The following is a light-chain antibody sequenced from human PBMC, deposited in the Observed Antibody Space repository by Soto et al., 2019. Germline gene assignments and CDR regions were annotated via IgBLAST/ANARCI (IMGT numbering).Light chain of an antibody. Sequence: QSALTQPASVSGSPGQSITISCTGTSSDVGGYNYVSWYQQHPGKAPKLLIYEVSNRPSGVSNRFSGSKSSNTASLTISGLHAEDEADYYCSSYTSSSTLLVFGGGTKLTVL. V-gene: IGLV2-14*01. J-gene: IGLJ2*01. CDR2: EVS. CDR3: SSYTSSSTLLV. CDR1: SSDVGGYNY.